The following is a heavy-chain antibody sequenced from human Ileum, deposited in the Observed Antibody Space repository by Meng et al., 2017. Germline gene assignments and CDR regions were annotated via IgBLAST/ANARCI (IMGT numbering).Heavy chain of an antibody. CDR2: LKSDGTEK. CDR3: ARGPF. Sequence: GESLKISCAASGFTVSNNWMSWVRQAPGKGLECVATLKSDGTEKYFVDSVKGRFTISRDNAKNSLYLQMNSLRAGDTAVYYCARGPFWGQGTLVTVSS. V-gene: IGHV3-7*01. J-gene: IGHJ4*02. CDR1: GFTVSNNW.